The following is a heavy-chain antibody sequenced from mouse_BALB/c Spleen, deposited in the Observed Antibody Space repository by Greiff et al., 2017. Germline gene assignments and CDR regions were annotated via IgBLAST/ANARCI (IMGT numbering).Heavy chain of an antibody. CDR1: GYSFTGYF. D-gene: IGHD2-14*01. CDR2: INPYNGDT. CDR3: GRSERYDLGYYAMDY. V-gene: IGHV1-37*01. Sequence: EVQVVESGPELVKPGASVKISCKASGYSFTGYFMNWVKQSHGKSLEWIGRINPYNGDTFYNQKFKGKATLTVDKSSSTAHMELLSLTSEDSAVYYCGRSERYDLGYYAMDYWGQGTSVTVSS. J-gene: IGHJ4*01.